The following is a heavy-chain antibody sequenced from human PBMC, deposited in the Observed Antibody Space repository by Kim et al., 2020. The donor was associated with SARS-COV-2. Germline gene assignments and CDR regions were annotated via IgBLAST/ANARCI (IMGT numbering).Heavy chain of an antibody. V-gene: IGHV1-69*01. D-gene: IGHD3-9*01. Sequence: QGRVTITADESTSTAYMELSSLRSEDTAVYYCARDRVLRYLVEYYYGMDVWGQGTTVTVSS. CDR3: ARDRVLRYLVEYYYGMDV. J-gene: IGHJ6*02.